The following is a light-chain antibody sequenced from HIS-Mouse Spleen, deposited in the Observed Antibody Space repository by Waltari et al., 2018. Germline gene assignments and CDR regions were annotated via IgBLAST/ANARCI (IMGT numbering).Light chain of an antibody. CDR2: DAS. CDR3: QQRSNWPPFT. CDR1: QSVSSY. Sequence: IVLTQSPATLSLSPGERATLYCRASQSVSSYLAWYQQKPGQAPRLLIYDASNRATGIPARFSGSGSGTDFTLTISSLEPEDFAVYYCQQRSNWPPFTFGPGTKVDIK. V-gene: IGKV3-11*01. J-gene: IGKJ3*01.